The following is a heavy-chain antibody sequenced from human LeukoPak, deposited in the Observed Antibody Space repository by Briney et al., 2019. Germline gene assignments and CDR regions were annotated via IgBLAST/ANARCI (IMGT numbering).Heavy chain of an antibody. CDR2: ISGSSSYM. CDR3: ARDFDDSQGG. CDR1: GFTFSRYS. Sequence: PGGSLRLSCAGSGFTFSRYSMNWVRQAPGKGLEWVSSISGSSSYMYYADSVKGRFTISRDNAKNSLYLQMNSRRADDTAVYYCARDFDDSQGGWGHGTTVTVSS. D-gene: IGHD2-15*01. J-gene: IGHJ6*02. V-gene: IGHV3-21*01.